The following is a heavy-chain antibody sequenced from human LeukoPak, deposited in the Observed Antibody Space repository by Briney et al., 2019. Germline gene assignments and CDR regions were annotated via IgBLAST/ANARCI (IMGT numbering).Heavy chain of an antibody. J-gene: IGHJ4*02. CDR2: INQDGTEK. CDR1: GFTFSSYF. V-gene: IGHV3-7*01. Sequence: GGSLRLSCAASGFTFSSYFLTWVRQAPGKGLEGVANINQDGTEKQYVDSVKGRFTISRDNAKNLLYLQMNSLRAEDTAVYYCARDRAVAGLFDYWGQGTLVTVSS. D-gene: IGHD6-19*01. CDR3: ARDRAVAGLFDY.